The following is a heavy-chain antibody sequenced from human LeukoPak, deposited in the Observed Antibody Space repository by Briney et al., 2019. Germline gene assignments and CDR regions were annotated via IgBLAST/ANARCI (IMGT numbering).Heavy chain of an antibody. CDR1: GFTVSSNY. Sequence: PGGSLRLSCAASGFTVSSNYMSWVRQAPGKGLEWVSLTYSGGSTYYADSVKGRFTISRDNSKNTLYLQMNSLRAEDTAVYYCARETGSYGLDYWGQGTLVTVSS. CDR3: ARETGSYGLDY. D-gene: IGHD1-26*01. J-gene: IGHJ4*02. V-gene: IGHV3-53*01. CDR2: TYSGGST.